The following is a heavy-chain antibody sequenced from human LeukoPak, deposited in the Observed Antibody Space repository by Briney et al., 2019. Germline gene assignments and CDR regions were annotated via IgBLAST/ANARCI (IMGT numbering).Heavy chain of an antibody. J-gene: IGHJ4*02. CDR1: GGTFSSYA. V-gene: IGHV1-69*13. CDR3: ARGRLQRSGFDY. CDR2: IIPIFGTA. D-gene: IGHD4-11*01. Sequence: GASVTVSCKASGGTFSSYAISWVRQAPGQGLEWMGGIIPIFGTANYAQKFQGRVTITADESTSTAYMELSSLRSEDTAVYYCARGRLQRSGFDYWGQGTLVTVSS.